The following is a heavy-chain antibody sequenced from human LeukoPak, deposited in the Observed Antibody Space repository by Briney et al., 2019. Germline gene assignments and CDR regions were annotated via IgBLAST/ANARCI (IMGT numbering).Heavy chain of an antibody. V-gene: IGHV3-30*18. CDR1: GFTFSTYG. J-gene: IGHJ4*02. CDR2: ISYDGRDK. Sequence: GRSLRLSCAASGFTFSTYGMHWVRQAPGKGLEWVAVISYDGRDKYYADSVKGRFTISRDNSKNTLYLQMNSLRPEDTAVCYCAKEPTTVTTLVDYWGQGTLVTVSS. CDR3: AKEPTTVTTLVDY. D-gene: IGHD4-17*01.